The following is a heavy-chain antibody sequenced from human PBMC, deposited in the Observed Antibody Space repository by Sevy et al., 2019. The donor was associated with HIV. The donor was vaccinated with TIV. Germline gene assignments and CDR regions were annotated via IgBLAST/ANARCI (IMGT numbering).Heavy chain of an antibody. CDR1: GNTLSQLS. CDR2: IDHELYET. V-gene: IGHV1-24*01. J-gene: IGHJ4*02. Sequence: ASVKVSCKVFGNTLSQLSIHWVRQAPGKGLEWMGGIDHELYETIYAQNFQGRVSLTEDTSTDTAYMELPSLRSQDTAIYYCATDIVVGRDYWGQGTLVTVSS. D-gene: IGHD2-2*01. CDR3: ATDIVVGRDY.